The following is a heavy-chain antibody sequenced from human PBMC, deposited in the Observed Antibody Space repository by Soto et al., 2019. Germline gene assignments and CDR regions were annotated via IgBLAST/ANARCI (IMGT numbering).Heavy chain of an antibody. J-gene: IGHJ6*02. CDR2: IYSGDSDT. Sequence: PGEALNISCEGSGYSFTSYWIGWVRQMPGKGLEWVGIIYSGDSDTRYSPSFQGQVTISAAKSISTAYLQWSSLKASDTAMYYCARHRIAVAGTDATNYYYGMDVWGQGTTVTVSS. D-gene: IGHD6-19*01. CDR1: GYSFTSYW. V-gene: IGHV5-51*01. CDR3: ARHRIAVAGTDATNYYYGMDV.